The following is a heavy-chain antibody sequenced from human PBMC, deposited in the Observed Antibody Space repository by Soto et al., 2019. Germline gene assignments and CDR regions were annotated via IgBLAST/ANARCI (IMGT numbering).Heavy chain of an antibody. CDR3: QKESGREVAGTASYLQH. V-gene: IGHV3-23*01. CDR1: GFTFNSYA. J-gene: IGHJ1*01. CDR2: ISGSGGSP. D-gene: IGHD6-19*01. Sequence: GGNLKLSCAASGFTFNSYAMSWVRQAPGKGLEWVSAISGSGGSPYSADSVKGRFTSSRDNSKNTLYLQMNSRRAEATDVYYCQKESGREVAGTASYLQHWAQATLVTVS.